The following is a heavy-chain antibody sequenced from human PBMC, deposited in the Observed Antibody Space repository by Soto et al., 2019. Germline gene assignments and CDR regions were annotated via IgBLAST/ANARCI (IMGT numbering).Heavy chain of an antibody. V-gene: IGHV3-23*01. J-gene: IGHJ4*02. Sequence: PGGSLRLSCVASGFTFSRYVMSWVRQAPGKGLEWVSTINSNGDSTYYADSVKGRFTISRDNSRNSLYLQVNSLRAEDTAVYYCARVPDLVYCSRTSCLYYFDYWGQGALVTVSS. CDR3: ARVPDLVYCSRTSCLYYFDY. D-gene: IGHD2-2*01. CDR2: INSNGDST. CDR1: GFTFSRYV.